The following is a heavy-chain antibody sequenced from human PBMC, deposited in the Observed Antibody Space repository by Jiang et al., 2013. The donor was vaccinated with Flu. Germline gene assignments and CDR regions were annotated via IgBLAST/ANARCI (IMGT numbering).Heavy chain of an antibody. V-gene: IGHV4-39*01. CDR3: ARQPWEYSSSSGYWYFDL. D-gene: IGHD6-6*01. Sequence: GPGLVKPSETLSLTCTVSGGSISSSSYYWGWIRQPPGKGLEWIGSIYYSGSTYYNPSLKSRVTISVDTSKNQFSLKLSSVTAADTAVYYCARQPWEYSSSSGYWYFDLWGLAPWSLSPQ. CDR2: IYYSGST. J-gene: IGHJ2*01. CDR1: GGSISSSSYY.